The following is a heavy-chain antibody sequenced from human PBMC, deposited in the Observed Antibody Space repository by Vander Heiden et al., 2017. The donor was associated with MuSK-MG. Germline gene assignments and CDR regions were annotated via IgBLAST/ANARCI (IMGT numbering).Heavy chain of an antibody. CDR2: ISSSSSYI. D-gene: IGHD1-26*01. Sequence: EVQLVESGGGLVKPGGSLRLSCAASGFTISSDSMNWVRQAPGKGLEWVSSISSSSSYIYYADSVKGRFTISRDNAKNSLYLQMNSLRAEDTAVYYCARDLRGATGFDYWGQGTLVTVSS. V-gene: IGHV3-21*01. J-gene: IGHJ4*02. CDR1: GFTISSDS. CDR3: ARDLRGATGFDY.